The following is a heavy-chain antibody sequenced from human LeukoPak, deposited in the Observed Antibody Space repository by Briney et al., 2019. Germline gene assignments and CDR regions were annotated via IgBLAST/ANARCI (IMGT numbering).Heavy chain of an antibody. V-gene: IGHV4-59*01. J-gene: IGHJ5*02. CDR2: VHYSRST. D-gene: IGHD3-10*01. CDR3: ARKGEHYYDSGKVWPAWFDL. CDR1: GGSISGYY. Sequence: PSETLSLTCTVSGGSISGYYWSWIRQPPGKGLELIGYVHYSRSTYYNPSLKSRVTMSVDTSKNQFSLKLTSVTAADTAVYNCARKGEHYYDSGKVWPAWFDLWGQGTLVTVSS.